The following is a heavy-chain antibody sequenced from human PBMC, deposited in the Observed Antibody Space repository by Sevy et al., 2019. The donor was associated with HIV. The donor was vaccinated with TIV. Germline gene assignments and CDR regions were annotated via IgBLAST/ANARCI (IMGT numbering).Heavy chain of an antibody. D-gene: IGHD2-2*01. J-gene: IGHJ3*02. Sequence: GGSLRLSCAASGFTFSSYAMSWVRQAPGKGLEWVSAISGSGGSTYYADSVKGRFTISRDNSKNTLYLQMNSLRAEETAVYYCAKDYCSSTSCYFGSFDAFDIWGQGTMVTVSS. CDR2: ISGSGGST. CDR1: GFTFSSYA. CDR3: AKDYCSSTSCYFGSFDAFDI. V-gene: IGHV3-23*01.